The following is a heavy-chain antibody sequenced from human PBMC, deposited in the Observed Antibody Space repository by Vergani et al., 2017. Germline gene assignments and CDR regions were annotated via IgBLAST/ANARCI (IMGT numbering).Heavy chain of an antibody. CDR1: GFTFSSYG. J-gene: IGHJ4*02. CDR3: ARGLWDCTHIRCSPPSY. D-gene: IGHD2-8*01. V-gene: IGHV3-30*03. CDR2: ISYDGSNK. Sequence: QVQLVESGGGVVQPGRSLRLSCAASGFTFSSYGMHWVRQAPGKGLEWVAVISYDGSNKYYADSVKGRFTISRGNSKNTLYLQMNSLRAEDTAMYFCARGLWDCTHIRCSPPSYWGQGTQVTVSS.